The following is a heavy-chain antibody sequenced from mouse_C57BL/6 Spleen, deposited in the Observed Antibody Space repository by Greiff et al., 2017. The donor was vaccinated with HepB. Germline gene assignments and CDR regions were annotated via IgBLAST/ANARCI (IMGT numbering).Heavy chain of an antibody. CDR1: GFTFSSYT. D-gene: IGHD1-1*01. CDR2: ISGGGGNT. V-gene: IGHV5-9*01. CDR3: ARHQRSSLTFFDY. Sequence: EVKLMESGGGLVKPGGSLKLSCAASGFTFSSYTMSWVRQTPEKRLAWVATISGGGGNTYYPDSVKGRFTISRDNAKNTLYLQMSSLRSEDTALYYCARHQRSSLTFFDYWGQGTTLTVSS. J-gene: IGHJ2*01.